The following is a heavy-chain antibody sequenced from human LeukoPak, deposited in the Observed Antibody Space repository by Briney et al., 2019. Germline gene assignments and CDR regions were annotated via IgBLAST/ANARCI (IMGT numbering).Heavy chain of an antibody. V-gene: IGHV3-30*02. CDR3: ARDRDSGYDDDAFDI. CDR1: GVTFSIYG. J-gene: IGHJ3*02. CDR2: IRDDGSDK. Sequence: GGTLRLSCAASGVTFSIYGMSWVRQAPGKGLEWVAFIRDDGSDKYYADSVKGRFTISRDNSKNTVYLQMNSLRADDTAVYYCARDRDSGYDDDAFDIWGQGTMVSVSS. D-gene: IGHD5-12*01.